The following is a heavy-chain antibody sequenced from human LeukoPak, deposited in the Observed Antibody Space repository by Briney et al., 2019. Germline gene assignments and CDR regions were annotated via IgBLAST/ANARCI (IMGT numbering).Heavy chain of an antibody. CDR3: ARRGWRSGYAYFDY. CDR1: GGTFSSYA. V-gene: IGHV1-69*05. J-gene: IGHJ4*02. Sequence: RWASVKVSCKASGGTFSSYAISWVRQAPGQGLEWMGGIIPIFGTANYAQKFQGRVTITTDESTSTAYMELSSLRSEDTAVYYCARRGWRSGYAYFDYWGQGTLVTVSS. CDR2: IIPIFGTA. D-gene: IGHD5-12*01.